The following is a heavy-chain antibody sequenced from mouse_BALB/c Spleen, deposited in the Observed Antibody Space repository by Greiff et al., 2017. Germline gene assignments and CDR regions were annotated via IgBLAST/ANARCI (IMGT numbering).Heavy chain of an antibody. Sequence: EVQLQQSGPELVKPGASVKMSCKASGYTFTSYVMHWVKQKPGQGLEWIGYINPYNDGTKYNEKFKGKATLTSDKSSSTAYMELSSLTSEDSAVYYCARGATEGVYYAMDYWGQGTSVTVSS. CDR3: ARGATEGVYYAMDY. CDR1: GYTFTSYV. D-gene: IGHD3-1*01. V-gene: IGHV1-14*01. CDR2: INPYNDGT. J-gene: IGHJ4*01.